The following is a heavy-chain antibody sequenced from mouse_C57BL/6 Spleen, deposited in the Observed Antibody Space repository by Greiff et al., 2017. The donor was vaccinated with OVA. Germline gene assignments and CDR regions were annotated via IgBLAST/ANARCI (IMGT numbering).Heavy chain of an antibody. CDR3: AIHITTVVATDAY. CDR1: GYTFTSYW. CDR2: IHPSDSDT. Sequence: QVQLQQPGAELVKPGASVKVSCKASGYTFTSYWMHWVKQRPGQGLEWIGRIHPSDSDTNYNQKFKGKATLTVDKSSSTAYMQLSSLTSEDSAVYYCAIHITTVVATDAYWGQGTLVTVSA. J-gene: IGHJ3*01. V-gene: IGHV1-74*01. D-gene: IGHD1-1*01.